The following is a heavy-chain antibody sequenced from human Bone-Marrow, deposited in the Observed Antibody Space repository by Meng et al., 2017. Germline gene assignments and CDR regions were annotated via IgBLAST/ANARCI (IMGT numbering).Heavy chain of an antibody. Sequence: VESGGCVVQPGRSLILSCAALGFTFSSYAMSWVRQAPGKGLEWVGRIKSKTDGGTTDYAAPVKGRFTISRDDSKNTLYLQMNSLKTEDTAVYYCTTDIYYDSSLWGQGTLVTVSS. CDR3: TTDIYYDSSL. CDR1: GFTFSSYA. CDR2: IKSKTDGGTT. D-gene: IGHD3-22*01. J-gene: IGHJ4*02. V-gene: IGHV3-15*01.